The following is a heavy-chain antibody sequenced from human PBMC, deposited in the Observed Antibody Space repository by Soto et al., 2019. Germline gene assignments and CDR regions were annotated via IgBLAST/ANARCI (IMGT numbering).Heavy chain of an antibody. J-gene: IGHJ5*02. V-gene: IGHV4-34*01. D-gene: IGHD2-15*01. CDR2: INHSGST. Sequence: SETLSLTCAVYGGSFSGYYWSWIRQPPGKGLEWIGEINHSGSTNYNPSLKSRVTISVDTSKNQFSLKLSSVTAADTAVYYCATSYCSGGSCSVDTAMVTVNWLDPWGQGXLVTVYS. CDR1: GGSFSGYY. CDR3: ATSYCSGGSCSVDTAMVTVNWLDP.